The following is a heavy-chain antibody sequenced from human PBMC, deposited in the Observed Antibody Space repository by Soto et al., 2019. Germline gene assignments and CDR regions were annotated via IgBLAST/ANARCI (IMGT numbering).Heavy chain of an antibody. V-gene: IGHV4-34*01. Sequence: QVQLQQWGAGLLKPSETLSLTCAVYGGSFSGYYWSGIRQPPGKGLEWIGEINHSGSTNYNPSLKSRVTISVDTSKNQFSLKLSSVTAADTAVYYCARGSLPAATLWAFDIWGQGTMVTVSS. CDR2: INHSGST. J-gene: IGHJ3*02. D-gene: IGHD2-2*01. CDR3: ARGSLPAATLWAFDI. CDR1: GGSFSGYY.